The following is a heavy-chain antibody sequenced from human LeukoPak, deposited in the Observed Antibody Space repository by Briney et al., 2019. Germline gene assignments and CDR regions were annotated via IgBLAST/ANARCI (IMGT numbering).Heavy chain of an antibody. V-gene: IGHV3-30*16. D-gene: IGHD1-26*01. CDR2: LSYDGNNK. Sequence: PGGSLRLSCAASGFTFSSYAMHWVRQAPAKGQKWGQLLSYDGNNKFSAASVTGRFTISRDNSRHTLYLQMNSLSGEDAAVYSCARGAIPTGPYYYFYYIDVWGKGTAVTVSS. CDR3: ARGAIPTGPYYYFYYIDV. J-gene: IGHJ6*03. CDR1: GFTFSSYA.